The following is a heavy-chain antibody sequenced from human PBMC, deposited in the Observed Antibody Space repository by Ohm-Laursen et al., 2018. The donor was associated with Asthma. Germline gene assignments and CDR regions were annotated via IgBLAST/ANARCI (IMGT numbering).Heavy chain of an antibody. V-gene: IGHV7-4-1*02. D-gene: IGHD1-26*01. CDR3: ASEGVGALAWFDP. J-gene: IGHJ5*02. CDR1: GYTFTTYA. CDR2: INTNTGDP. Sequence: SSVKVSCKASGYTFTTYAMNWVRQAPGQGLEWLGWINTNTGDPTYAQGFTGRFVFSLDTSVSTAYLQISSLKPEDTAVYYCASEGVGALAWFDPWGQGTLVTVSS.